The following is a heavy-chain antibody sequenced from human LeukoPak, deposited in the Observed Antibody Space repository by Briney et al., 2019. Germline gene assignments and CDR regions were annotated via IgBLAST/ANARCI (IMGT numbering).Heavy chain of an antibody. CDR2: INPNSGGGT. Sequence: GASVKVSSKASGYTFTDYYIHWVRQAPGQGFEWKGWINPNSGGGTNYAQKFQGRVTMTRDTSISTAYMELSSLRSDDTAVYYCARTSIAARRADFDYWGQGTLVTVSS. CDR1: GYTFTDYY. J-gene: IGHJ4*02. D-gene: IGHD6-6*01. V-gene: IGHV1-2*02. CDR3: ARTSIAARRADFDY.